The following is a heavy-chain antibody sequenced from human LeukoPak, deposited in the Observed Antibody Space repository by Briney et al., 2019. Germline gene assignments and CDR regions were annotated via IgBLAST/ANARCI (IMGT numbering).Heavy chain of an antibody. CDR3: AKDRELWFGDFDAFDI. CDR1: GYTFTSYD. V-gene: IGHV1-8*01. CDR2: MNPNSGNT. Sequence: ASVKVSCKASGYTFTSYDINWVRQATGQGLEWMGWMNPNSGNTGYAQKFQGRVTMTRNTSISTAYMELSSLRSEDTAVYYCAKDRELWFGDFDAFDIWGQGTMVTVSS. J-gene: IGHJ3*02. D-gene: IGHD3-10*01.